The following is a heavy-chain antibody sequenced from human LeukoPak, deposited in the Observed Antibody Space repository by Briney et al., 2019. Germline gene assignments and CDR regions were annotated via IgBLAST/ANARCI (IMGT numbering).Heavy chain of an antibody. V-gene: IGHV1-18*01. J-gene: IGHJ4*02. CDR2: ISAYSVNT. Sequence: ASVKVSCKASGYTFTNYGISWVRQAPGQGLEWMGWISAYSVNTNYAQKLQGRVSMTTDTSTSTAYMELRSLRSDDTAVYYCARARLITHYYDSRGYYGYFDYWGQGTMVTVSS. D-gene: IGHD3-22*01. CDR3: ARARLITHYYDSRGYYGYFDY. CDR1: GYTFTNYG.